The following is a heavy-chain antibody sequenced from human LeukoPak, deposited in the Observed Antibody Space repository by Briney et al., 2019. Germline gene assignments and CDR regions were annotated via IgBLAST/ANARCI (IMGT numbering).Heavy chain of an antibody. V-gene: IGHV1-18*01. CDR3: ARDRFVVLTYYYYYYMDV. CDR2: ISAYNGKT. D-gene: IGHD3-10*01. J-gene: IGHJ6*03. CDR1: GYTFTSYG. Sequence: ASVKVSCKASGYTFTSYGISWVRQAPGQGLERMGWISAYNGKTNYAQKLQGRVTMTTDTSTSTAYMELRSLRSVDTAVYYCARDRFVVLTYYYYYYMDVWGKGTTVTVSS.